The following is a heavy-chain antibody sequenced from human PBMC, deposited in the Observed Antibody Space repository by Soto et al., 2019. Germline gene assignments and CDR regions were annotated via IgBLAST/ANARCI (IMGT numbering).Heavy chain of an antibody. Sequence: GGSLRLSCAASGFTFSSYWMHWVRQAPGKGLVWVSRINSDGSSTSYADSVKGRFTISRDNAKNTLYLQMNSLRAEDTAVYYCAREQGGYSYGKWYFDLWGRGTLVTVSS. J-gene: IGHJ2*01. V-gene: IGHV3-74*01. D-gene: IGHD5-18*01. CDR1: GFTFSSYW. CDR3: AREQGGYSYGKWYFDL. CDR2: INSDGSST.